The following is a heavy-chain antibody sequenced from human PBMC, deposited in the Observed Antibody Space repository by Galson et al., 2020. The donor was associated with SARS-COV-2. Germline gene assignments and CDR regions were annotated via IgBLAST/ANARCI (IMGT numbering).Heavy chain of an antibody. CDR1: GYSFTDYY. CDR2: VNPNTGDR. Sequence: ASVKVSCQASGYSFTDYYMHWVRQAPGDGLEWMGWVNPNTGDRKYKEKFQGRVSMTRDTSISTAYMELSRLTSDDTAVYYCARDRISAPDDFDYWGQGTLVTVSS. J-gene: IGHJ4*02. CDR3: ARDRISAPDDFDY. V-gene: IGHV1-2*02. D-gene: IGHD6-13*01.